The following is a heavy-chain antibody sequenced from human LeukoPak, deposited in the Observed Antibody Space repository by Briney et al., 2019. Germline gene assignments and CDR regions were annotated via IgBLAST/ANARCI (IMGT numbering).Heavy chain of an antibody. CDR1: GGTFSMYA. CDR3: ARGSYQLPLEVYYYGMDV. V-gene: IGHV1-69*13. D-gene: IGHD2-2*01. CDR2: IIPIFGTA. Sequence: ASVKVSCKVSGGTFSMYAIGWVRQAPGQGLEWMGGIIPIFGTANYAQKFQGRVTITADESTSTAYMELSSLRSEDTAVYYCARGSYQLPLEVYYYGMDVWGKGTTVTVSS. J-gene: IGHJ6*04.